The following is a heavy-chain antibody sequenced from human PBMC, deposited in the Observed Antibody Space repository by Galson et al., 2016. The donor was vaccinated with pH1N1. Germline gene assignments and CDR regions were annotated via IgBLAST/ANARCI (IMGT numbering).Heavy chain of an antibody. CDR2: IYTGGDS. CDR3: ARDEGPTRSRGALDL. V-gene: IGHV3-53*01. CDR1: GFTVSTYY. Sequence: SLRLSCAASGFTVSTYYMSWIRQAPGKGLDWVSVIYTGGDSYYADSVKGRFTLYRDNSKNTPWLQMNSLRAEDTAVYYCARDEGPTRSRGALDLWGQGTMVTVSS. J-gene: IGHJ3*01. D-gene: IGHD2-2*01.